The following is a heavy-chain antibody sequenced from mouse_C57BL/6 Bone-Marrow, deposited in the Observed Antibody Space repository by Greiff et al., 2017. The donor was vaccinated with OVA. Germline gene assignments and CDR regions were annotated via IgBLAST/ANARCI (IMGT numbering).Heavy chain of an antibody. D-gene: IGHD1-1*01. CDR3: TTGITTPSMDY. J-gene: IGHJ4*01. CDR2: LDPENGDT. CDR1: GFNIKDDY. Sequence: VQLQQSGAELVRPGASVKLSCTASGFNIKDDYMHWVKQRPEQGLEWIGWLDPENGDTEYASKFQGKATITADTSSNTAYLQLSSLTSEDTAVYYCTTGITTPSMDYWGQGTSVTVSS. V-gene: IGHV14-4*01.